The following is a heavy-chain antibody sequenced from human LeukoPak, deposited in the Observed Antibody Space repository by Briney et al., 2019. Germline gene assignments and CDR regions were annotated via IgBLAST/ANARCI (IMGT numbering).Heavy chain of an antibody. V-gene: IGHV1-69*05. D-gene: IGHD6-6*01. J-gene: IGHJ6*03. CDR2: IIPIFGTA. Sequence: VASVKVSCKASGGTFSSYAISWVRQAPGQGLEWMGGIIPIFGTANYAQKFQGRVTITTDESTSTAYMELSSLRSEDTAVYYCARDRYPVYSSSSSYYYMDVWGKGTTVTVSS. CDR3: ARDRYPVYSSSSSYYYMDV. CDR1: GGTFSSYA.